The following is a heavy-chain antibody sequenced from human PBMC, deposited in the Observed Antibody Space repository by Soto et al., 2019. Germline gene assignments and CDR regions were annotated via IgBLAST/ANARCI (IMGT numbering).Heavy chain of an antibody. CDR2: IYYSGSA. D-gene: IGHD3-10*01. CDR1: GDSVTSVRDY. V-gene: IGHV4-61*01. Sequence: SETLSLTCTVSGDSVTSVRDYWSCIRQPPGKGLELIGYIYYSGSADYNPSLGSRVTISIDTSKNQFSLKLTSVTAADTAVYYCARGVGFGYYYYHMDLWGQGTTVTVSS. CDR3: ARGVGFGYYYYHMDL. J-gene: IGHJ6*02.